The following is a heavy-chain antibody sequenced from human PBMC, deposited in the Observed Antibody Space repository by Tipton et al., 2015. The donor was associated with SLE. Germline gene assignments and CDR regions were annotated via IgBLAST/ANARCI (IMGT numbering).Heavy chain of an antibody. J-gene: IGHJ3*01. CDR3: ARGDYSSGGDV. Sequence: GSLRLSCAASGFTFSSYAMSWVRQAPGKGLEWVSAISGSGGSTYYADSVKGRFTISRDNAKNSLYLQMNSLRAEDTAVYYCARGDYSSGGDVWGQGTMVTVSS. CDR2: ISGSGGST. V-gene: IGHV3-23*01. D-gene: IGHD6-19*01. CDR1: GFTFSSYA.